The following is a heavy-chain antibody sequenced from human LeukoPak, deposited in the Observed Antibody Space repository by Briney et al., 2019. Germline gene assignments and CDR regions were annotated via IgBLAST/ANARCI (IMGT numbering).Heavy chain of an antibody. CDR3: ARGPIVLEWLPYYFDY. CDR2: ISSSSSYI. Sequence: GGSLRLSCAASGFTFSSYSMSWVRQAPGKGLEWVSSISSSSSYIYYADSVKGRFTISRDNAKNSLYLQMNSLRAEDTAVYYCARGPIVLEWLPYYFDYWGQGTLVTVSS. D-gene: IGHD3-3*01. J-gene: IGHJ4*02. V-gene: IGHV3-21*01. CDR1: GFTFSSYS.